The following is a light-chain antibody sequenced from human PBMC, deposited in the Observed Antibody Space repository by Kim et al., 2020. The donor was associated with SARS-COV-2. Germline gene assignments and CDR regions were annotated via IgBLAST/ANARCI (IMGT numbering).Light chain of an antibody. Sequence: GQSFTVTSTGTSSNVGGYNYVSWYQQHPGKAPTHMIYDVSKRPSGVSNRFSGSKSGNTASLTISGLQAEDEADYYCSSYTSSSTYVFGTGTKVTVL. CDR3: SSYTSSSTYV. V-gene: IGLV2-14*04. CDR2: DVS. J-gene: IGLJ1*01. CDR1: SSNVGGYNY.